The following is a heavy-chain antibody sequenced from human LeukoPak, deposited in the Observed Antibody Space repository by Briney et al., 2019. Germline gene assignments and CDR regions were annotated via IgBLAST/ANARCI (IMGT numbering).Heavy chain of an antibody. CDR1: RGSISRSSYY. V-gene: IGHV4-39*07. Sequence: PEALCLSSMDPRGSISRSSYYSGCARHPPRNGLEWIASILYSVSSYNNQSLKSRVSISVDTSKNQFSLKLSSVTAADTAVYYCARVGAPFYYYYYMDVWGKGTTVSVSS. J-gene: IGHJ6*03. CDR2: ILYSVSS. CDR3: ARVGAPFYYYYYMDV.